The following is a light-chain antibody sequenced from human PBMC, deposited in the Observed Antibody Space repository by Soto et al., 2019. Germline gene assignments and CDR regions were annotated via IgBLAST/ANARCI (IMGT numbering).Light chain of an antibody. CDR1: QSVTTN. J-gene: IGKJ1*01. Sequence: EIVMTQSPATLSVSPGERATLSCRASQSVTTNLAWYQQRPGQAPRLLIYGASTRASGIAARFSGSGSGTEFTLTIDSLQSEDFAVYYCQQYNNRPPWTFGQGTKVEI. CDR2: GAS. V-gene: IGKV3-15*01. CDR3: QQYNNRPPWT.